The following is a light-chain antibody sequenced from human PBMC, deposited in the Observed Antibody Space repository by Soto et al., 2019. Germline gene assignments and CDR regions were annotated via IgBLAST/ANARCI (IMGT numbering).Light chain of an antibody. V-gene: IGKV3-15*01. CDR2: GAS. CDR3: QQYNNWPPVRGFT. CDR1: QSVSSN. J-gene: IGKJ3*01. Sequence: EIVMTQSPATLSVSPGERATLSCRASQSVSSNLAWYQQKPGQAPRLLIYGASTRATGIPARFSGSGSGTEFTLTISSLQSEDFAVYYCQQYNNWPPVRGFTFGPGTKVDIK.